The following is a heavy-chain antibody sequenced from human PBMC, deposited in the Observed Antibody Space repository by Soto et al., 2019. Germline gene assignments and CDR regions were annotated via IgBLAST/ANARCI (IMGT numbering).Heavy chain of an antibody. CDR3: ARHSLALRKNNWFDP. J-gene: IGHJ5*02. V-gene: IGHV4-39*01. Sequence: SETLSLTCTVSGDSIISSDFYWGWVRQPPGKGLEWIGSIFYLGSSYYNPSLKSRVTMSVDTSKNQFSLRLRSVTAADTALYFCARHSLALRKNNWFDPWGQRIMVTVPS. D-gene: IGHD3-3*02. CDR1: GDSIISSDFY. CDR2: IFYLGSS.